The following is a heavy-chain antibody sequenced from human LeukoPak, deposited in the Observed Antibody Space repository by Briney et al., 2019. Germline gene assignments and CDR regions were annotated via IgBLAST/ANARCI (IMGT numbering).Heavy chain of an antibody. Sequence: PGGSLRLSCAASGFTFRNYGMQWVRQTPGKGLEWVTLISYDGSDKYYADSVKGRFSISRDNSKNTLYLQMNSLRAEDTAVYYCAGLRSGSGTFYNDYWGQGTLVTVSS. CDR1: GFTFRNYG. CDR2: ISYDGSDK. V-gene: IGHV3-30*03. D-gene: IGHD3-10*01. J-gene: IGHJ4*02. CDR3: AGLRSGSGTFYNDY.